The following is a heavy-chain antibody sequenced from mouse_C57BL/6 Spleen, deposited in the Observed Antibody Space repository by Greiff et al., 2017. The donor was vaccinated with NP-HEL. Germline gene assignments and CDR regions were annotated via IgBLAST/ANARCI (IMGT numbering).Heavy chain of an antibody. CDR2: INPSSGYT. CDR1: GYTFTSYT. CDR3: ARAGIYYDYDAFAY. D-gene: IGHD2-4*01. J-gene: IGHJ3*01. Sequence: VKLVESGAELARPGASVKMSCKASGYTFTSYTMHWVKQRPGQGLEWIGYINPSSGYTKYNQKFKDKATLTADKSSSTAYMQLSSLTSEDSAVYYCARAGIYYDYDAFAYWGQGTLVTVSA. V-gene: IGHV1-4*01.